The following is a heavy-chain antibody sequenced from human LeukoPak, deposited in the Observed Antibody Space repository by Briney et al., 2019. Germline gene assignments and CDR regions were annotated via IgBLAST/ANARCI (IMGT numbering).Heavy chain of an antibody. V-gene: IGHV3-21*01. CDR1: GFTFSRYS. J-gene: IGHJ6*03. D-gene: IGHD3-22*01. CDR3: ARDYFDSSDYPRTYYYYYMDV. Sequence: PGGSLRLSCAASGFTFSRYSMNWVRRAPGKGLEWVASISSTSTFIYSADSVKGRFTISRDTAKNSLFLQMNSLRAEDTAIYYCARDYFDSSDYPRTYYYYYMDVWGKGTTVTVSS. CDR2: ISSTSTFI.